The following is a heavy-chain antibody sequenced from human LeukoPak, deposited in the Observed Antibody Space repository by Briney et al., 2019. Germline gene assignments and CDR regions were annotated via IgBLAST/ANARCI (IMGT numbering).Heavy chain of an antibody. D-gene: IGHD3-22*01. J-gene: IGHJ4*02. CDR3: ATSYYYDSSDYYRIDY. V-gene: IGHV1-24*01. CDR1: GYTFTSYG. CDR2: FDPEDGET. Sequence: ASVKVSCKASGYTFTSYGISWVRQAPGKGLEWMGGFDPEDGETIYAQKFQGRVTMTEDTSTDTAYMELSSLRSEDTAVYYCATSYYYDSSDYYRIDYWGQGTLVTVSS.